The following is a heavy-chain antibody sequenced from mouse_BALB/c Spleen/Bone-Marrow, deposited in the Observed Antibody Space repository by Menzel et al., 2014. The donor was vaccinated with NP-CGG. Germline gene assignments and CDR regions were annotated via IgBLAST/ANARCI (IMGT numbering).Heavy chain of an antibody. CDR2: INPYNGDT. D-gene: IGHD2-2*01. CDR1: GYSFTGYF. V-gene: IGHV1-20*01. CDR3: GRGGLRREGYAIDY. J-gene: IGHJ4*01. Sequence: EVHLVESGPELVKPGASVKISCKASGYSFTGYFMNWVKQSHGKSLEWIGRINPYNGDTFYNQKFKGKATLTVDKSSSTAHMELRSLTSEDSAVYYCGRGGLRREGYAIDYWGQGTSVTVSS.